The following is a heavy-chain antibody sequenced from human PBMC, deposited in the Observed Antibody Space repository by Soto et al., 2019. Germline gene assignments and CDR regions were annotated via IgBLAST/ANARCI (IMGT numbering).Heavy chain of an antibody. Sequence: PGGSLILSCAASGFTVSSNYMSWVRQAPGKGLEWVSVIYSGGSTYYADSVKGRFTISRDNAKNSLYLQMNSLRAEDTAVYYCARSALGASSSYHHYNPWGQGTLVTAPQ. CDR2: IYSGGST. J-gene: IGHJ5*02. V-gene: IGHV3-53*01. CDR3: ARSALGASSSYHHYNP. CDR1: GFTVSSNY. D-gene: IGHD2-15*01.